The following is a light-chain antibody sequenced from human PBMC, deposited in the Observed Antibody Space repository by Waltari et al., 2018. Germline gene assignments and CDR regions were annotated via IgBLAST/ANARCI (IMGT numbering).Light chain of an antibody. CDR1: SSDVVAYNY. CDR3: SSYGGSNTVV. CDR2: EVS. V-gene: IGLV2-8*01. Sequence: SALTQPPSASGSPGQSAPISCTGTSSDVVAYNYVSWYQQHLGKAPNLMISEVSKRPSGVPDRFSGSKSGNTASLTVSGLQSEDEADYYCSSYGGSNTVVFGGGTKLAVL. J-gene: IGLJ2*01.